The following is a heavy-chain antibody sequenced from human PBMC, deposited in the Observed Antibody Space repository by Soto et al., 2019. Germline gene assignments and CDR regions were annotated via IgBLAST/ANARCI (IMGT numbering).Heavy chain of an antibody. Sequence: PGGSLRLSCAASGFTFSSYSMNWVRQAPGKGLEWVSSISSSSSYIYYADSVKGRFTISRDNAKNSLYLQMNSLRAEDTAVYYCARDPSDYTDYYYYGMDVWGQGTTVTVSS. J-gene: IGHJ6*02. CDR1: GFTFSSYS. V-gene: IGHV3-21*01. CDR2: ISSSSSYI. D-gene: IGHD4-4*01. CDR3: ARDPSDYTDYYYYGMDV.